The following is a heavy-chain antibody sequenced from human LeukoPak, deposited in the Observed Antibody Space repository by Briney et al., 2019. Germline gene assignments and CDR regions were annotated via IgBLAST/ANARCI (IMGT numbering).Heavy chain of an antibody. J-gene: IGHJ4*02. Sequence: GGSLRLSCAPSGFTFSTYWLTCVRQAPGQGLEWVANIKQDGSEKHYVDSVKGRFTISRDNAKNSLYLQMNSLRAEDTAVYYCARDRQIAYWGQGTLVTVSS. CDR2: IKQDGSEK. CDR1: GFTFSTYW. V-gene: IGHV3-7*01. CDR3: ARDRQIAY.